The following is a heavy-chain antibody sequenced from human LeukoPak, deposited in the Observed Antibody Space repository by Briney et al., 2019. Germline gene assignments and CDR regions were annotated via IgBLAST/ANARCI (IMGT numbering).Heavy chain of an antibody. CDR1: GFTFSNYA. V-gene: IGHV3-48*01. J-gene: IGHJ4*02. CDR3: ARDLGPLSGYFDY. Sequence: TGGSLRLSCAASGFTFSNYAMNWVRQAPGKGLEWVSYISSSSTSTIYYADSVKGRFTISRDNAKNSLYLQMNSLRAEDTAVYYCARDLGPLSGYFDYWGQGTRVTVSS. CDR2: ISSSSTSTI.